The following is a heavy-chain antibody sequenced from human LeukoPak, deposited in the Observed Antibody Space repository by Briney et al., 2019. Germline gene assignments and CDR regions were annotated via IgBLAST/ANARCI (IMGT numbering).Heavy chain of an antibody. CDR1: GFTVSSNY. Sequence: GGSLRLSCAASGFTVSSNYMSWVRQAPGKGLEWVSVIYSGGSTYYADSVEGRFTISRDNSKNTLYLQMNSLRAEDTAVYYCATHTVTTDYAFDIWGQGTMVTVSS. D-gene: IGHD4-11*01. CDR2: IYSGGST. CDR3: ATHTVTTDYAFDI. J-gene: IGHJ3*02. V-gene: IGHV3-66*02.